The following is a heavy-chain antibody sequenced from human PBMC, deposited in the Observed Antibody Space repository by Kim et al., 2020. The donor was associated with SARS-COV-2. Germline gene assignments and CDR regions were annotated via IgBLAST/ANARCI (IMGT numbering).Heavy chain of an antibody. V-gene: IGHV3-48*02. CDR2: ISGTSRTK. J-gene: IGHJ4*02. Sequence: GGSLRLSCAAYGFTFSSYSMTWVRQAPGKGLEWVSFISGTSRTKYYADSVKGRFTISRDNAKNSLYLQMNSLRDEDTAVYHCARHRNSCCSGSYYDYWGQGTLVTVSS. CDR3: ARHRNSCCSGSYYDY. CDR1: GFTFSSYS. D-gene: IGHD3-10*02.